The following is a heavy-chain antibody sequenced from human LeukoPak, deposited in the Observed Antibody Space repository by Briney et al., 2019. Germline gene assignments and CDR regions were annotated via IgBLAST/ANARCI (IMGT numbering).Heavy chain of an antibody. CDR2: ITGSGGNT. V-gene: IGHV3-23*01. D-gene: IGHD7-27*01. J-gene: IGHJ4*02. Sequence: SAGSLRRSCVASAFTFTSFAMSWVRQAPGKGLEWDSTITGSGGNTFYADPVKGRFAVSRDNSKNTLYRQMNNLRAEDTAVYYCAKTGQFDYWGQGTLVTVSS. CDR3: AKTGQFDY. CDR1: AFTFTSFA.